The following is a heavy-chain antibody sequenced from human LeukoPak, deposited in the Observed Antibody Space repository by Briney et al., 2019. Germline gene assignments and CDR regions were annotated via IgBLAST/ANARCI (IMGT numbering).Heavy chain of an antibody. D-gene: IGHD4-17*01. CDR3: ASEYGDAFDI. V-gene: IGHV4-4*07. J-gene: IGHJ3*02. Sequence: SETLSLTCTVSGGSISSYYWSWIRQPPGKGLEWIGRIYTSGNTNYSPSLKSRVTMSVDTSKNQLSLNLSSVTAADAAVYYCASEYGDAFDIWGQGTVVTVSA. CDR1: GGSISSYY. CDR2: IYTSGNT.